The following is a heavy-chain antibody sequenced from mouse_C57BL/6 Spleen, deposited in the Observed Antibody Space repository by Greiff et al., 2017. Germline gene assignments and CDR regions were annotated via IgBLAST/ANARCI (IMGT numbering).Heavy chain of an antibody. CDR1: GYTFTSYW. CDR2: IDPSDSYT. D-gene: IGHD2-10*01. Sequence: QVHVKQPGAELVRPGPSVKLSCKASGYTFTSYWMHWVKQRPGQGLEWIGVIDPSDSYTNYNQKFKGKATLTVDTSSSTAYMQLSSLTSEDSAVYYCAIGLPHYAMDYWGQGTSVTVSS. V-gene: IGHV1-59*01. CDR3: AIGLPHYAMDY. J-gene: IGHJ4*01.